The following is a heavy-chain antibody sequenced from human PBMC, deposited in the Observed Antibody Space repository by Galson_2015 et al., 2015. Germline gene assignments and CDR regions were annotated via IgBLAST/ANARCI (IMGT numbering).Heavy chain of an antibody. CDR3: ARDHIVVVVAAHFDY. Sequence: SLRLSCAASGFTFSSYAMHWVRQAPGKGLEWVAVISYDGSNKYYADSVKGRFTISRDNSKNTLYLQMNSLRAEDTAVYYCARDHIVVVVAAHFDYWGQGTLVTVSS. CDR1: GFTFSSYA. J-gene: IGHJ4*02. D-gene: IGHD2-15*01. V-gene: IGHV3-30-3*01. CDR2: ISYDGSNK.